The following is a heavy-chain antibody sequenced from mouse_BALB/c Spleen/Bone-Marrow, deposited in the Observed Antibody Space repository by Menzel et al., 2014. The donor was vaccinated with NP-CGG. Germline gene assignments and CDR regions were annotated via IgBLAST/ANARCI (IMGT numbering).Heavy chain of an antibody. D-gene: IGHD2-4*01. CDR2: IYPGDGDT. CDR1: GYAFSSYW. J-gene: IGHJ3*01. Sequence: QAQLKESGAELVRPGSSVKISCKASGYAFSSYWMNWVKQRPGQGLEWIGQIYPGDGDTNYNGKFKGKATLTADKSSSTAYMQLSSLTSEDSAVYFCAREGYDYDWFAYWGQGTLVTVSA. V-gene: IGHV1-80*01. CDR3: AREGYDYDWFAY.